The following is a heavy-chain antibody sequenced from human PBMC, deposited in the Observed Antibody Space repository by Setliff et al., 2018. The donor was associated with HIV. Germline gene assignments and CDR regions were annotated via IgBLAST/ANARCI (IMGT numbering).Heavy chain of an antibody. Sequence: PGESLKISCKASGYSFTSYWIGWVLQMPGKGLEWMGIIYPSDSDTRYSPSFQGQVTISADESTYTAYLQWSGLKASDTAVYYCVRHPRGYSSSYAHYFDYWGQGTLVTVSS. V-gene: IGHV5-51*01. CDR2: IYPSDSDT. J-gene: IGHJ4*02. CDR1: GYSFTSYW. CDR3: VRHPRGYSSSYAHYFDY. D-gene: IGHD6-19*01.